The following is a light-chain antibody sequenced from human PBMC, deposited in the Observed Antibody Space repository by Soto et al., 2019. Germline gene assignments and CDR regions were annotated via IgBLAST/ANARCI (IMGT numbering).Light chain of an antibody. Sequence: VLTQPPSASGAPGQRVTISCSGSSSNIGNSTVNWYQQFPGTAPKLLIYANNRRPSGVPDRFSGSKSGTSASLAISGLQSEDEADYYCAAWDDSLNGYVFGAGTKVTVL. V-gene: IGLV1-44*01. CDR2: ANN. CDR3: AAWDDSLNGYV. CDR1: SSNIGNST. J-gene: IGLJ1*01.